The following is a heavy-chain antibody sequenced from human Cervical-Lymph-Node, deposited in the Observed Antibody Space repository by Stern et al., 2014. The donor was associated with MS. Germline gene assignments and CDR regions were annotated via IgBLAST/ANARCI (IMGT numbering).Heavy chain of an antibody. J-gene: IGHJ4*02. CDR3: ARHVQGFDY. CDR2: SYPYAADT. CDR1: GYSFTIYY. V-gene: IGHV5-51*01. Sequence: EVQLVESGAELKKPGESLKISCKLSGYSFTIYYIAWVRQMPGKGLEWVGVSYPYAADTTYSPSFQGQVTISADKSNTTAYRQWSSLRASDTAMYYCARHVQGFDYWGQGTLVTVSS.